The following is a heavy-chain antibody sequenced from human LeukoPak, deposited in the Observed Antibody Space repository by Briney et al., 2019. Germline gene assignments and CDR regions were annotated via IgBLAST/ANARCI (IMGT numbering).Heavy chain of an antibody. V-gene: IGHV3-11*06. CDR2: ISSSSSYT. Sequence: GGSLRLSCAASGFTFSDYYMSWIRQAPGKGLEWVSYISSSSSYTNCADSVKGRFTISRDNAKNSLYLQMNSLRAEDTAVYYCAARRGLVHFDYWGQGTLVTVSS. CDR1: GFTFSDYY. D-gene: IGHD3-10*01. J-gene: IGHJ4*02. CDR3: AARRGLVHFDY.